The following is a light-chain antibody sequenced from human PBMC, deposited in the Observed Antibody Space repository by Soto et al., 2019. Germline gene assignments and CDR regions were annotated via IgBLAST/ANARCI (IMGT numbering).Light chain of an antibody. Sequence: EIVLTQSPGTLSLSPGERATLSCRASQSVSSSYLAWYQQKPGQAPRLLIYGASSRATGIPDRFSGSGSGTAFTLTISRLEPEDFAVYYCQQYGSSPQGFGGGTKVEIK. CDR1: QSVSSSY. J-gene: IGKJ4*01. CDR3: QQYGSSPQG. V-gene: IGKV3-20*01. CDR2: GAS.